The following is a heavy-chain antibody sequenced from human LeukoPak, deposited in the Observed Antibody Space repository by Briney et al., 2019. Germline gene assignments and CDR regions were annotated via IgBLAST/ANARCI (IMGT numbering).Heavy chain of an antibody. CDR3: ARDNDWASHY. J-gene: IGHJ4*02. D-gene: IGHD3-9*01. CDR1: GFTFSDYV. CDR2: INHDAKFI. Sequence: PGGSLRLSCAASGFTFSDYVMSWVRQAPGKGLEWVSYINHDAKFIYYADSVKGRFTISRDNARNSLYLQMNSLRDEDTAVYYCARDNDWASHYWGQGTLVTVSS. V-gene: IGHV3-48*02.